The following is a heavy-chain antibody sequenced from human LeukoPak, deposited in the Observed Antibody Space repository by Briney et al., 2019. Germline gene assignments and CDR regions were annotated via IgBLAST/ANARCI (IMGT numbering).Heavy chain of an antibody. Sequence: GASVKVSCKASGYTFTSYGISWVRQAPGQGLEWMGWISAYNGNTNYAQNLQGRVTMTTDTSTSTAYMDLRSLRSDDTAVYYCARDRRFFGDAGGDWGQGTLVTVSS. CDR1: GYTFTSYG. CDR2: ISAYNGNT. D-gene: IGHD3-10*01. V-gene: IGHV1-18*01. CDR3: ARDRRFFGDAGGD. J-gene: IGHJ4*02.